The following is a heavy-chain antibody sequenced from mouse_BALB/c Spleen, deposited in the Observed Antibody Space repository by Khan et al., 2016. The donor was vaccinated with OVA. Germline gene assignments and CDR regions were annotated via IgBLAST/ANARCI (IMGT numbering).Heavy chain of an antibody. J-gene: IGHJ3*01. Sequence: VQLQQSGAELVKTGASVRLSCKASGYTFTSYYLYWVKQRPGQGLEWIGDINPSSGGTNFNEKFKSKATLTVDKSSSTAYIQLNSLTSEDSAVYYGTRSGYGSFAYWGQGTLVTVSA. CDR3: TRSGYGSFAY. D-gene: IGHD2-2*01. CDR2: INPSSGGT. V-gene: IGHV1S81*02. CDR1: GYTFTSYY.